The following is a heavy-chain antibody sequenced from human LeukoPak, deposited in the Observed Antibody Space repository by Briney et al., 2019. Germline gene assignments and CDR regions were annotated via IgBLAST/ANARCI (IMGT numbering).Heavy chain of an antibody. CDR1: GGSISSSSYY. V-gene: IGHV4-39*07. CDR2: IHYSGST. CDR3: ARVRCSGGSCPYYYYYYYMDV. Sequence: PSETLSLTCTVSGGSISSSSYYWAWIRQPPGKGLEWIGSIHYSGSTYYNPSLQSRVTISIYTSKNQFSLKLRFVTAADTAVYYCARVRCSGGSCPYYYYYYYMDVWGKGTTVTVSS. D-gene: IGHD2-15*01. J-gene: IGHJ6*03.